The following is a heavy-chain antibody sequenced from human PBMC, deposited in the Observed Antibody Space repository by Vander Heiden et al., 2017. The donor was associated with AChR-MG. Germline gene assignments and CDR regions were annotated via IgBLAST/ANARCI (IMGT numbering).Heavy chain of an antibody. CDR3: TTDSGVAAAGIFDF. CDR1: GFSFRRRW. CDR2: IKSKADGGTT. Sequence: EAQLVESGGDLSKPGGSLRPSSAVSGFSFRRRWVSCAPQAPGKGLEWVGRIKSKADGGTTDYAAPVKGRFTISRDDSKNTLYLQMNSLKTEDTAVYYCTTDSGVAAAGIFDFWGQGVLVTGSS. V-gene: IGHV3-15*01. J-gene: IGHJ4*02. D-gene: IGHD6-13*01.